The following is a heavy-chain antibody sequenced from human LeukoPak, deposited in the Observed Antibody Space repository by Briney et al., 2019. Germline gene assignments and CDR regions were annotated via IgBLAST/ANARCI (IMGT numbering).Heavy chain of an antibody. J-gene: IGHJ4*02. V-gene: IGHV3-53*01. CDR3: ARWAATGDFDY. Sequence: GGSLRLSCAASGFTVSSNYMSWVRQAPGKGLEWVSATYSGGSTYYADSVTGRFTISRDNAKNTVYLQMNSLRAEDTAVYYCARWAATGDFDYWGQGTLVTVPS. CDR2: TYSGGST. D-gene: IGHD6-13*01. CDR1: GFTVSSNY.